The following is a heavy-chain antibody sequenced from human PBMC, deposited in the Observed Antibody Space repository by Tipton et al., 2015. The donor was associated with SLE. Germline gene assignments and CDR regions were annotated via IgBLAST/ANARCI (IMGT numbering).Heavy chain of an antibody. V-gene: IGHV3-43D*04. CDR2: ISWDGGST. D-gene: IGHD2-2*02. CDR3: AKDMAYCSSTSCYNGGYMDV. Sequence: SLRLSCAASGFTFDDYAMHWVRQAPGKGLEWVSLISWDGGSTYYADSVKGRFTISRDNSKNSLYLQMNSLRAEDTALYYCAKDMAYCSSTSCYNGGYMDVWSKGTTVTVSS. J-gene: IGHJ6*03. CDR1: GFTFDDYA.